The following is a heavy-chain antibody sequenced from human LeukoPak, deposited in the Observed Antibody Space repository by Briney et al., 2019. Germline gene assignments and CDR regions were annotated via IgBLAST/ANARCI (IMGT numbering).Heavy chain of an antibody. CDR2: IWYDGSNK. D-gene: IGHD3-22*01. J-gene: IGHJ4*02. Sequence: PGGSLRLSCAASGFTFSSYGMHWVRQAPGKGLEWVAVIWYDGSNKYYADCVKGRFTIYRDNSKNTRYVKMNSLRSEDTAVYYCARDSINYYYDSSGYPHYWGQGTLVTVSS. CDR1: GFTFSSYG. CDR3: ARDSINYYYDSSGYPHY. V-gene: IGHV3-33*01.